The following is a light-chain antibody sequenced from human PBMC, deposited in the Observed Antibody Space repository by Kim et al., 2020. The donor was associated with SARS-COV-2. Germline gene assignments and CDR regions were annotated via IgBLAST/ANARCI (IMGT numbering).Light chain of an antibody. CDR1: QDISGW. V-gene: IGKV1D-16*01. CDR2: STS. CDR3: QQYTTYPLT. J-gene: IGKJ4*01. Sequence: ASLGDRVTITGRASQDISGWLAWYQQKPEKAPKSLIYSTSTLQSGVPSRFSGSRSGTDFTLTITNLQPEDFATYYCQQYTTYPLTFGGGTKVDIK.